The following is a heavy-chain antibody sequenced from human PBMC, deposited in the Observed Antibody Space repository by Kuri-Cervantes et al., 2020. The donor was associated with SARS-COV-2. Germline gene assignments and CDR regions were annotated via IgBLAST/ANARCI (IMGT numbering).Heavy chain of an antibody. Sequence: GGSLRLSCAASGFNFSSYGMHWVRQAPGKGLEWVAVISYDGSNKYYADSVKGRFTISRDNSKNTLYLQMNSLRAEDTAVYYCAKDQGGPVGATPDYWGQGTLVTVSS. CDR3: AKDQGGPVGATPDY. CDR2: ISYDGSNK. J-gene: IGHJ4*02. D-gene: IGHD1-26*01. V-gene: IGHV3-30*18. CDR1: GFNFSSYG.